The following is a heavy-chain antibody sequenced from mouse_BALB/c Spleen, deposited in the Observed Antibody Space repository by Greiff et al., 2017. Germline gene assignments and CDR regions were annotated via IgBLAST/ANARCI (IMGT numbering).Heavy chain of an antibody. Sequence: QVQLQQSGAELVRPGVSVKISCKGSGYTFTDYAMHWVKQSHAKSLEWIGVISTYYGDASYNQKFKGKATMTVDKSSSTAYMELRSLTSEDSAVYYCARARDGYFLAWFAYWGQGTLVTVSA. J-gene: IGHJ3*01. CDR1: GYTFTDYA. D-gene: IGHD2-3*01. V-gene: IGHV1S137*01. CDR3: ARARDGYFLAWFAY. CDR2: ISTYYGDA.